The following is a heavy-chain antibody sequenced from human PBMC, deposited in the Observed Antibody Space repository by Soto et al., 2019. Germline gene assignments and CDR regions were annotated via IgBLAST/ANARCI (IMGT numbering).Heavy chain of an antibody. CDR3: ARDRTYNYYDSSGYLDY. D-gene: IGHD3-22*01. CDR1: GYTFTSYY. CDR2: INPSGGST. J-gene: IGHJ4*02. V-gene: IGHV1-46*01. Sequence: ASVKVSCKASGYTFTSYYMHWVRQAPGQGLEWMGIINPSGGSTSYAQKFQGRVTMTRDTSTGTVYMELSSLRSEDTAVYYCARDRTYNYYDSSGYLDYWGQGTLVTVSS.